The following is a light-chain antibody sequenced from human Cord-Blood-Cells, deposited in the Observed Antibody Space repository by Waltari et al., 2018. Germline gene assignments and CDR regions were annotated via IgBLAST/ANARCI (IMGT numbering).Light chain of an antibody. V-gene: IGLV2-14*01. CDR2: DVS. CDR3: SSYTSSSTWV. CDR1: SSDVGGYNY. J-gene: IGLJ3*02. Sequence: QSALTQPASVSGSPGQSITISCTGTSSDVGGYNYVSWYQQHPGKAPQLIIYDVSKRPSGVSNRFSGSKSGNTASLTISGLQAEDEADYYCSSYTSSSTWVFGGGTKLTVL.